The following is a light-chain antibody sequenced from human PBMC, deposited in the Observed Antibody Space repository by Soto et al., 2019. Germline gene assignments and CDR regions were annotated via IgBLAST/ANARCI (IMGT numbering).Light chain of an antibody. CDR2: GSS. CDR3: QQYVSSPPYT. CDR1: QSVSGNY. J-gene: IGKJ2*01. Sequence: EIVLTQSPGILSLSPGERATLSCRASQSVSGNYLPWYQQKPGQSPRLLIYGSSDRATGIPDRFSGSGSGTAFTLTINRVEPEDFAVYYCQQYVSSPPYTFGQGTTLEI. V-gene: IGKV3-20*01.